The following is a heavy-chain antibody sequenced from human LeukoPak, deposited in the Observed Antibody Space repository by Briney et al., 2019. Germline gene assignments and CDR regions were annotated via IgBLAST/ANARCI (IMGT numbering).Heavy chain of an antibody. J-gene: IGHJ2*01. CDR2: ISSSSSTI. Sequence: GGSLRLSCAASGFTFSSYGMTWVRQAPGKGLEWVSYISSSSSTIYYADSVKGRFTISRDNAKNSLYLQMNSLRAEDTAVYYCAREVMVVAATTFWYFDLWGRGTLVTVSS. CDR3: AREVMVVAATTFWYFDL. CDR1: GFTFSSYG. V-gene: IGHV3-48*04. D-gene: IGHD2-15*01.